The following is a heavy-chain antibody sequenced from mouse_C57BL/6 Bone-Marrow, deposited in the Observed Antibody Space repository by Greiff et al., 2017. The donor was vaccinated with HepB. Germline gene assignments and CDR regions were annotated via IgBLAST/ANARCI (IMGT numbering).Heavy chain of an antibody. CDR2: INYDGSST. Sequence: EVKLMESEGGLVQPGSSMKLSCTASGFTFSDYYMAWVRQVPEKGLEWVANINYDGSSTYYLDSLKSRFIIARDNAKNILYLQISSLKSEDTATYYCAREGYDGYHYYAMDYWGQGTSVTVSS. D-gene: IGHD2-3*01. CDR3: AREGYDGYHYYAMDY. J-gene: IGHJ4*01. V-gene: IGHV5-16*01. CDR1: GFTFSDYY.